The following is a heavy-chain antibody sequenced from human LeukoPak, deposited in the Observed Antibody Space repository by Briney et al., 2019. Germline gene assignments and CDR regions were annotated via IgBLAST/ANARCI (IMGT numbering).Heavy chain of an antibody. CDR3: ARVAHTVTTSTPDY. CDR2: INHSGST. CDR1: GGSFSGYY. V-gene: IGHV4-34*01. D-gene: IGHD4-17*01. Sequence: SETLSITCAVYGGSFSGYYWSWIRQPPGKGLEWIGEINHSGSTNYNPSLKSRVTISVDTSKNQFSLKLSSVTAADTAVYYCARVAHTVTTSTPDYWGQGTLVTVSS. J-gene: IGHJ4*02.